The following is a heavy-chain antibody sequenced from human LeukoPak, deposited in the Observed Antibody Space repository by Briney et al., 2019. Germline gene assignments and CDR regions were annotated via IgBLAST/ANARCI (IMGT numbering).Heavy chain of an antibody. D-gene: IGHD6-13*01. CDR3: AKAGYSSSWYVVY. Sequence: GGSLRLSCAASGFTFNNYGMHWVRQAPGKGLEWVAVISYDGSNKYYADSVKGRFTISRDNSKNTLYLQMNSLRAEDTAVYYCAKAGYSSSWYVVYWGQGTLVTVSS. V-gene: IGHV3-30*18. CDR1: GFTFNNYG. J-gene: IGHJ4*02. CDR2: ISYDGSNK.